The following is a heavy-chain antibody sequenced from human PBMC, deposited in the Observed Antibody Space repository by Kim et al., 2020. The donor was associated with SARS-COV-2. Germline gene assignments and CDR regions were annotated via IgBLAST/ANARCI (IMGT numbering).Heavy chain of an antibody. D-gene: IGHD3-10*01. CDR3: ARGGPFSGSGSPFDF. J-gene: IGHJ4*02. Sequence: EKFYDRLTITRDTSASASYLELSSLTSEDTAVYYCARGGPFSGSGSPFDFWGQGTLVTVSS. V-gene: IGHV1-3*01.